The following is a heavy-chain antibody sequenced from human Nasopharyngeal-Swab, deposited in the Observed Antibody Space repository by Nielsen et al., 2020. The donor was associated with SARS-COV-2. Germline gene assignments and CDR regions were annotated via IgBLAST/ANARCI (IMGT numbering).Heavy chain of an antibody. CDR3: ARGGWCSGGSCFGRSWFDP. Sequence: GSLRLSCAVYGGSFSGYYWTWIRQPPGKGLEWIGEINPGGNTNYNPSLKSRVSISVDTSKNQFSLKLRSVTAADTAVYFCARGGWCSGGSCFGRSWFDPWGQGTLVTVSS. CDR2: INPGGNT. V-gene: IGHV4-34*01. CDR1: GGSFSGYY. J-gene: IGHJ5*02. D-gene: IGHD2-15*01.